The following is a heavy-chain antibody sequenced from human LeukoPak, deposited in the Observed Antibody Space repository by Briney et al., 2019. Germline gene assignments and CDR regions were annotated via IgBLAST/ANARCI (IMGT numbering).Heavy chain of an antibody. Sequence: PSETLSLTCAVYGGSFSGYYWSWIRQPPGKGLEWIGEINHSGSTNYNPSLKSRVTISVDTSKNQFSLKLSSVTAADTAVYYCASGVLQNWFDPWGQGTLVTVSS. V-gene: IGHV4-34*01. J-gene: IGHJ5*02. CDR1: GGSFSGYY. CDR2: INHSGST. CDR3: ASGVLQNWFDP. D-gene: IGHD2-15*01.